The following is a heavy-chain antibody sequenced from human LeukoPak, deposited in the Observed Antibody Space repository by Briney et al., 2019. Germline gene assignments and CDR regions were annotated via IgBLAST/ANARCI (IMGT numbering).Heavy chain of an antibody. V-gene: IGHV3-30*18. CDR1: GFTFSSYG. CDR3: AKGGGYSSPNGHFGGPTDWFDP. D-gene: IGHD6-13*01. Sequence: GGSLRLSCAASGFTFSSYGMHWVRQAPGKGLEWVAVISYDGSNKYYADSVKGRFTISRDNSKNTLYLQMTSLRAEDTAVYYCAKGGGYSSPNGHFGGPTDWFDPWGQGTLVTVSS. J-gene: IGHJ5*02. CDR2: ISYDGSNK.